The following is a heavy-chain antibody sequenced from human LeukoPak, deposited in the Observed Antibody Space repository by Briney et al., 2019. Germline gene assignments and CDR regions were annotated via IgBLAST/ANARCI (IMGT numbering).Heavy chain of an antibody. CDR3: ARDPYSGSYGADYYYYMDV. V-gene: IGHV3-21*01. CDR2: ITSGSSHI. J-gene: IGHJ6*03. D-gene: IGHD1-26*01. CDR1: GFTFSSYN. Sequence: GGSLRLSCAASGFTFSSYNMNWVRQTPGQGLEWVSSITSGSSHIYYADSVKGRFTISTDNAKSSLYLQMSSLRAEDTAVYYCARDPYSGSYGADYYYYMDVWGKGTTVTISS.